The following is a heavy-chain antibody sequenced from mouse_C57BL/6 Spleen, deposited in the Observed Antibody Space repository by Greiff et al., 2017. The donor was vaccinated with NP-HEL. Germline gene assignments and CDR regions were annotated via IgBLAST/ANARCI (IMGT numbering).Heavy chain of an antibody. CDR2: INPSNGGT. CDR3: SRDYYSNYAWFAY. V-gene: IGHV1-53*01. J-gene: IGHJ3*01. Sequence: QVQLQQPGTELVKPGDSVKLSCKASGYTFTSYWMNWVKQRHGQGLEWIGNINPSNGGTIYNEKFKSKATLTVDKSSSTADMQLSSLTSEDSAVYYCSRDYYSNYAWFAYWGQGTLVTVSA. CDR1: GYTFTSYW. D-gene: IGHD2-5*01.